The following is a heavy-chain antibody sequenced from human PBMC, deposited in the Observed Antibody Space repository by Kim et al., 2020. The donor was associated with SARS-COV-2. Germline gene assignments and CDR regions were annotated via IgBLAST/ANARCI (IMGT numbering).Heavy chain of an antibody. J-gene: IGHJ4*02. Sequence: GGSLRLSCAASGFTFRKYAMSWVRQAPGQGLEWVSLISGIGSSTYYSDSVKGRFIISRDNAKTTVDLQMNSLRAEDTAVYYCARVSGYYDSNGYPATFDYWGQGTLVIVSS. CDR2: ISGIGSST. V-gene: IGHV3-23*01. D-gene: IGHD3-22*01. CDR1: GFTFRKYA. CDR3: ARVSGYYDSNGYPATFDY.